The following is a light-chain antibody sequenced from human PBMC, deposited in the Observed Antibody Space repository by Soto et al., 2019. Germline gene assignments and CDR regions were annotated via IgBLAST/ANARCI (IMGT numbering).Light chain of an antibody. CDR2: DAS. V-gene: IGKV1-5*01. CDR1: QSISSW. Sequence: DLQMTQSPSTLSASVGARVTITCRASQSISSWLAWYQQKPGKAPNLLIFDASSLESGVPSRFSGGASGTLSTPTISSLNPDFFATYYCQQYNSHWTFGQGTKVEIK. CDR3: QQYNSHWT. J-gene: IGKJ1*01.